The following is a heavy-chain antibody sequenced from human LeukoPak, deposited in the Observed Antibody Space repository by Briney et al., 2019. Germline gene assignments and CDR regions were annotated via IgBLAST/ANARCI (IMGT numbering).Heavy chain of an antibody. J-gene: IGHJ4*02. CDR2: IIPIFGTA. D-gene: IGHD6-13*01. CDR3: ARPRYSSSWVPFDY. CDR1: GGTFSSYA. V-gene: IGHV1-69*05. Sequence: SVKVSCKASGGTFSSYAISWVRQAPGQGLEWMGGIIPIFGTANYAQKFQGRVTITTDESTSTAYMELSSLRSEDTAVYFCARPRYSSSWVPFDYWGQGTLVTVSS.